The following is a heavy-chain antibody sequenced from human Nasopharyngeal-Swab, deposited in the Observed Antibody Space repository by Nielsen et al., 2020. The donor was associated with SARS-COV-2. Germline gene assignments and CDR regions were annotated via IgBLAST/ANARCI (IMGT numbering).Heavy chain of an antibody. CDR3: ARDSAVYDFWSGYSGYYYYGMDV. CDR2: ISGDGGST. D-gene: IGHD3-3*01. V-gene: IGHV3-43*02. CDR1: GFTFDDYA. Sequence: GESLKISCAASGFTFDDYAMHWVRQAPGKGLEWVSLISGDGGSTYYADSVKGRFTISRDNAKNSLYLQMNSLRAEDKAVYYCARDSAVYDFWSGYSGYYYYGMDVWGQGTTVTVSS. J-gene: IGHJ6*02.